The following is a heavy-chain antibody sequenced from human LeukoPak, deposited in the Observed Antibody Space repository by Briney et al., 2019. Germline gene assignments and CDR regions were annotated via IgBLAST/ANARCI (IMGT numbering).Heavy chain of an antibody. J-gene: IGHJ6*02. CDR1: GFTFSDYY. V-gene: IGHV3-11*01. D-gene: IGHD2/OR15-2a*01. CDR3: ARDRGEYGHAPYYFLYGIDG. CDR2: ISSSGSTI. Sequence: GGSLRLSCAASGFTFSDYYMSWIRQAPGKGLEWVSYISSSGSTIYYADSVKGRFTISRDNAKNSLYLQMNSLRAEDTAVYYCARDRGEYGHAPYYFLYGIDGLGQGTTVTVSS.